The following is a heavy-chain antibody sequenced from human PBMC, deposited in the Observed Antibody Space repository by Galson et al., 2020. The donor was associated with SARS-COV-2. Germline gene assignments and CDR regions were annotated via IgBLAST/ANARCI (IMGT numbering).Heavy chain of an antibody. J-gene: IGHJ6*02. V-gene: IGHV4-61*09. Sequence: SETLSLTCTVSGGSISSGSYYWTWIRQPAGKGLEWIGHIYTSGSSNYNPSLKSRVIISIDTSKNQFSLKLSSVTAADTAVYYCVSSQDKNIGRKPNYYYAMDVWGQGTTVTVS. CDR1: GGSISSGSYY. CDR2: IYTSGSS. D-gene: IGHD2-15*01. CDR3: VSSQDKNIGRKPNYYYAMDV.